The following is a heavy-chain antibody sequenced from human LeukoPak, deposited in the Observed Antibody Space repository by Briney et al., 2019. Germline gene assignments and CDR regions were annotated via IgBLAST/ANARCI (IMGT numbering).Heavy chain of an antibody. CDR1: GGSISSSSYY. V-gene: IGHV4-39*07. CDR2: INHSGST. D-gene: IGHD3-16*02. Sequence: PSETLSLTCTVSGGSISSSSYYWSWIRQPPGKGLGWIGEINHSGSTNYNPSLKSRVTISVDTSKNQFSLKLSSVTAADTAVYYCARDVYYDYVWGSYRYDAFDIWGQGTMVTVSS. CDR3: ARDVYYDYVWGSYRYDAFDI. J-gene: IGHJ3*02.